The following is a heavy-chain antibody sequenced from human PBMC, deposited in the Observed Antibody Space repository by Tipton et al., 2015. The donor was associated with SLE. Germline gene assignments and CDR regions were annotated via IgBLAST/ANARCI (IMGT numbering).Heavy chain of an antibody. CDR1: GFIFSSSW. Sequence: SLRLSCAASGFIFSSSWMHWVRQAPGKGLEWVSSIRNSGDTTYYADSVTGRFTISRDNSKNTLYLQMNSLRAEDTALYYCAKAGLNYCGDYWGQGTLVAVSS. J-gene: IGHJ4*02. D-gene: IGHD3-10*01. CDR3: AKAGLNYCGDY. CDR2: IRNSGDTT. V-gene: IGHV3-23*01.